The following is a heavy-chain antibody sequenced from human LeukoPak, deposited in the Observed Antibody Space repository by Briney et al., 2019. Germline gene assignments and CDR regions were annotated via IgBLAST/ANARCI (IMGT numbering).Heavy chain of an antibody. CDR1: GFTFSSYA. CDR2: ISYDGSNK. CDR3: AVPYYYDNSGPAGGLDV. V-gene: IGHV3-30-3*01. Sequence: PGGSLRLSCAASGFTFSSYAMHWVRQAPGKGLEWVAVISYDGSNKYYADSVKGRFTISRDNSKNTLYLQMNNLRAEDTAVYYCAVPYYYDNSGPAGGLDVWGLGTTVTVSS. J-gene: IGHJ6*02. D-gene: IGHD3-22*01.